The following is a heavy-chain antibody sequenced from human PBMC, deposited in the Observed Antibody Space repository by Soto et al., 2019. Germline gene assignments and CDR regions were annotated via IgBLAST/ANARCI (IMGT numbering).Heavy chain of an antibody. Sequence: GGSLRLSCAASGFTFSSYGMHWVRQAPGKGLEWVAVIWYDGSNKYYADSVKGRFTISRDNSKNTLYLQMNSLRAEDTAVYYCARGGIAAAGDNYYYYGMDVWGQGTTVTVSS. CDR3: ARGGIAAAGDNYYYYGMDV. J-gene: IGHJ6*02. CDR2: IWYDGSNK. V-gene: IGHV3-33*01. D-gene: IGHD6-13*01. CDR1: GFTFSSYG.